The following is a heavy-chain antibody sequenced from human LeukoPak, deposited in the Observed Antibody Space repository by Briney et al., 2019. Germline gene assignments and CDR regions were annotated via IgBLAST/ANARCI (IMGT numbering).Heavy chain of an antibody. D-gene: IGHD2-2*02. CDR3: ASGCRTNCYNAFDI. V-gene: IGHV4-38-2*01. CDR2: VYHSGST. J-gene: IGHJ3*02. CDR1: GYSRNSGHY. Sequence: SDTLSLTCVVAGYSRNSGHYWGWMRPAPGKGLEWIGSVYHSGSTHYNPSLESRVTMSLDMSKNHISLKLRSGTAADTAVYYCASGCRTNCYNAFDIWGQGTRVTVSS.